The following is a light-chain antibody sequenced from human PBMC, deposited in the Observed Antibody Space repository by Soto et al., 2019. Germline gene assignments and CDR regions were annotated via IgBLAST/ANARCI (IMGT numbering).Light chain of an antibody. J-gene: IGLJ3*02. V-gene: IGLV1-40*01. CDR1: SSNIGADYD. CDR3: QSYDSSLSGWV. Sequence: QAVVTQPPSVSGAPGPRVTISCTGSSSNIGADYDVHWYQQLPGTAPKFLIYGNSNRPSGVPDRFSGSKSGTSASLAITGLQAEDEADYYCQSYDSSLSGWVFGGGTKLTVL. CDR2: GNS.